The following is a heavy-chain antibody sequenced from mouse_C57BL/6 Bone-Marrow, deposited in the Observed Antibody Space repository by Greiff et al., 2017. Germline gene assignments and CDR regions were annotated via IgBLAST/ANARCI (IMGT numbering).Heavy chain of an antibody. Sequence: QVQLQQSGAELVRPGASVTLSCKASGYTFTDYEMHWVKQTPVHGLEWIGAIDPETGGTAYNQKFKGKAILTADKSSSTAYMELRSLTSEDSAVDYCTREISYGYDERFAYWGQGTLVTVSA. CDR2: IDPETGGT. CDR1: GYTFTDYE. J-gene: IGHJ3*01. D-gene: IGHD2-2*01. V-gene: IGHV1-15*01. CDR3: TREISYGYDERFAY.